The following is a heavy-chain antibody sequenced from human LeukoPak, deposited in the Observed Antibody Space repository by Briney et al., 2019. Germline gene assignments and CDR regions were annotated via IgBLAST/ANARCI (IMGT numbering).Heavy chain of an antibody. Sequence: GGSLRLSCVASGFPFSSYWMTWVRQAPGKGLEWVGRIKSKTDGGTTDYAAPVKGRFTISRDDSKNTLYLQMNSLKTEDTAVYYCTTDFWSGYYYFDYWGQGTLVTVSS. V-gene: IGHV3-15*01. CDR1: GFPFSSYW. D-gene: IGHD3-3*01. CDR3: TTDFWSGYYYFDY. CDR2: IKSKTDGGTT. J-gene: IGHJ4*02.